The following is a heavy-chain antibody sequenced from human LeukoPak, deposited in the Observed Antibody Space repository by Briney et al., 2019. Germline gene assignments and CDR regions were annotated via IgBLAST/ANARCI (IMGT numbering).Heavy chain of an antibody. CDR3: AKVRFGSGWSYYYYYGMDV. V-gene: IGHV3-30*18. J-gene: IGHJ6*02. D-gene: IGHD6-19*01. CDR2: ISYDGSNK. Sequence: GGSLRLSCAASGFTFSSYGMPWVRQAPGKGLEWVAVISYDGSNKYYADSVKGRFTISRDNSKNTLYLQMNSLRAEDTAVYYCAKVRFGSGWSYYYYYGMDVWGQGTTVTVSS. CDR1: GFTFSSYG.